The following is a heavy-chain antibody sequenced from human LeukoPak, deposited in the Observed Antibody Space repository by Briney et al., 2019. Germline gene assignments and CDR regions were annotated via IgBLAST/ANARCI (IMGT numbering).Heavy chain of an antibody. Sequence: PGGSLRLSCAASGFTFSSYGMSWVRQAPGKGLEWVSVISGSGDKIYYADSYGDSVKGRFTISRDNSKNTLYLQMNSLRAEDTAVYYCAKDPGVIENAEYFQHWGQGTLVTVSS. D-gene: IGHD3-10*01. CDR2: ISGSGDKI. CDR1: GFTFSSYG. CDR3: AKDPGVIENAEYFQH. V-gene: IGHV3-23*01. J-gene: IGHJ1*01.